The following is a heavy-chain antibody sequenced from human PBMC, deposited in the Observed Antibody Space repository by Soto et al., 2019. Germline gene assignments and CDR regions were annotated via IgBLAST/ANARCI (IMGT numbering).Heavy chain of an antibody. CDR2: FSAHNGNT. J-gene: IGHJ4*02. V-gene: IGHV1-18*01. Sequence: QVHLVQSGAEVKKPGASVKVSCKGSGYTFTSYGITWVRQARGQGLEWMGWFSAHNGNTDYAQKLQGRVTVTRDTSTSTAYMELRSLRSDDTAVYYCARGRYGDYWGQGALVTVSS. CDR1: GYTFTSYG. CDR3: ARGRYGDY. D-gene: IGHD1-1*01.